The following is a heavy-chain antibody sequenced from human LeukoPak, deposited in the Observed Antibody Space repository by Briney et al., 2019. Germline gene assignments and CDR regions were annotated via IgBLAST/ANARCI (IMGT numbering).Heavy chain of an antibody. CDR1: GYSFTSYW. D-gene: IGHD3-10*01. V-gene: IGHV5-51*01. Sequence: GESLKISCKGSGYSFTSYWIGWVRQMPGKGLEWMGIIYPGDSDTRYSPSFQGQVTISADKSISTAYLQWSSLKASDTGMYYCAIGLGFGSSGKNWFDPWGQGTLVTVSS. J-gene: IGHJ5*02. CDR3: AIGLGFGSSGKNWFDP. CDR2: IYPGDSDT.